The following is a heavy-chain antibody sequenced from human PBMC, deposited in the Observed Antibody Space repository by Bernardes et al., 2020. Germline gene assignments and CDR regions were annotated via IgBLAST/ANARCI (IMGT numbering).Heavy chain of an antibody. D-gene: IGHD3-22*01. J-gene: IGHJ4*02. CDR3: ARDDGNYYDSSGFDY. CDR1: GFTFSRYT. V-gene: IGHV3-21*04. Sequence: VGSLSLSCAASGFTFSRYTMNWVRQAPGKGLEWVSSITTSSNYIYYADSVKGRFTISRDNAKNSLFLQMNSLRAEDTAIYSCARDDGNYYDSSGFDYWGQGTLVTVSS. CDR2: ITTSSNYI.